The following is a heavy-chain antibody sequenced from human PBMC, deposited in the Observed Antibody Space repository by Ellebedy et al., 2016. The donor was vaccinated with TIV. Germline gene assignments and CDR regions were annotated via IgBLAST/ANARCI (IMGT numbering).Heavy chain of an antibody. Sequence: SETLSLTXAVYGGSFSGYYWGWIRQPPGKGLEWIGSIYYSGSTYYNPSLKSRVTISVDTSKNQFSLKLSSVTAADTAVYYCASCDSSGYYRKYAFDIWGQGTMVTVSS. CDR1: GGSFSGYY. D-gene: IGHD3-22*01. CDR2: IYYSGST. V-gene: IGHV4-39*01. J-gene: IGHJ3*02. CDR3: ASCDSSGYYRKYAFDI.